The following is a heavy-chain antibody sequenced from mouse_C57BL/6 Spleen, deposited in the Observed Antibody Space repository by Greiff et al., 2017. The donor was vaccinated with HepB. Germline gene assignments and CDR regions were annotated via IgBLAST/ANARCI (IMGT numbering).Heavy chain of an antibody. Sequence: VHVKQSGPELVKPGASVKISCKASGYTFTDYYMNWVKQSHGKSLEWIGDINPNNGGTSYNQKFKGKATLTVDKSSSTAYMELRSLTSEDSAVYYCARADDGYPLFDYWGQGTTLTVSS. CDR2: INPNNGGT. CDR3: ARADDGYPLFDY. D-gene: IGHD2-3*01. V-gene: IGHV1-26*01. CDR1: GYTFTDYY. J-gene: IGHJ2*01.